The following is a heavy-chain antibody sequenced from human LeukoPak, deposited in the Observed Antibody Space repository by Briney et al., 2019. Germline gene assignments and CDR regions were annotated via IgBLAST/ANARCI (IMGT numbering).Heavy chain of an antibody. D-gene: IGHD6-13*01. V-gene: IGHV4-59*01. Sequence: SETLSLTCTVSGGSISSYYWSWIRQPPGKGLERIGYIYYSGSTNYNPSLKSRVTISVDTSKNQFSLKLSSVTAADTAVYYCARASGRIAAAGGYWYFDLWGRGTLVTVSS. CDR3: ARASGRIAAAGGYWYFDL. J-gene: IGHJ2*01. CDR1: GGSISSYY. CDR2: IYYSGST.